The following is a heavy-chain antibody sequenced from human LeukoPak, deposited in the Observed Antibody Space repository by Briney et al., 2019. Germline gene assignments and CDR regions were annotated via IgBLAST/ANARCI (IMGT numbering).Heavy chain of an antibody. V-gene: IGHV4-38-2*02. CDR2: IYHSGST. Sequence: PSETLSLTCTVSGYSISSGYYWGWIRPPPGKGLEWIGSIYHSGSTYYNPSLKSRVTISVDTSKNQFSLKLSSVTAADTAVYYCASVTAMVNIAVAGPTFDYWGQGTLVTVSS. CDR1: GYSISSGYY. CDR3: ASVTAMVNIAVAGPTFDY. J-gene: IGHJ4*02. D-gene: IGHD6-19*01.